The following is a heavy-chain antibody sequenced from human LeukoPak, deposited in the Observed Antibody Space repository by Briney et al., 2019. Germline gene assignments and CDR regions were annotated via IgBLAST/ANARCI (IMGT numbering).Heavy chain of an antibody. CDR1: GGTFSSYA. Sequence: SVKVSCKASGGTFSSYAISWVRQAPGQGLEWMGGIIPIFGTANYAQKFQGRVAITTDESTNTAYMELSSLRSEDTAVYYCARDREDIVVVPAAKGGYYYYYMDVWGKGTTVTVSS. V-gene: IGHV1-69*05. CDR3: ARDREDIVVVPAAKGGYYYYYMDV. J-gene: IGHJ6*03. D-gene: IGHD2-2*01. CDR2: IIPIFGTA.